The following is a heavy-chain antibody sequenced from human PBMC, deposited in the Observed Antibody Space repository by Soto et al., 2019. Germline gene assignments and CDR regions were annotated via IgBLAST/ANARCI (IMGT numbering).Heavy chain of an antibody. J-gene: IGHJ5*02. D-gene: IGHD2-15*01. Sequence: QPGGSLRLSCSASGFTFSSYAMHWVRQAPGKGLEYVSAISSNGGSTYYADSVKGRFTISRDNSKNTQYLQMNSLRAEDTAVYYCAKDRDIVVVVAAAWSQGTLVTVSS. CDR1: GFTFSSYA. CDR3: AKDRDIVVVVAAA. CDR2: ISSNGGST. V-gene: IGHV3-64*04.